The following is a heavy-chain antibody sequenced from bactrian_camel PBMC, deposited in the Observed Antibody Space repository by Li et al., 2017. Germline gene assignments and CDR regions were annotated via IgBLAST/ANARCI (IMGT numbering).Heavy chain of an antibody. CDR3: ATDPRNGGDGYCYTGPYDT. Sequence: VQLVESGGGSVQAGGSLRLSCAATGFTVSFYCMGWFRQAPGKGREAVATIYTATGSTYYVDSVKGRFAISRDNAKNIMYPQMNNLKPEDTAMYICATDPRNGGDGYCYTGPYDTWGQGTQVTVS. CDR2: IYTATGST. D-gene: IGHD2*01. CDR1: GFTVSFYC. V-gene: IGHV3S1*01. J-gene: IGHJ4*01.